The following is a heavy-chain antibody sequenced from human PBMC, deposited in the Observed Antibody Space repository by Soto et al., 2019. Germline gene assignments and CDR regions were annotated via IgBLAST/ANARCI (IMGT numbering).Heavy chain of an antibody. Sequence: PGESLKISCKGSGYSFTIYCIGWVLQMPWKGLEWMGIIYPGDSDTRYSPSFQGQVTISADKSISTAYLQWSSLKASDTAMYYCARLSTTYCSSTSCPDYWGQGTLVTVSS. CDR1: GYSFTIYC. J-gene: IGHJ4*02. CDR2: IYPGDSDT. CDR3: ARLSTTYCSSTSCPDY. V-gene: IGHV5-51*01. D-gene: IGHD2-2*01.